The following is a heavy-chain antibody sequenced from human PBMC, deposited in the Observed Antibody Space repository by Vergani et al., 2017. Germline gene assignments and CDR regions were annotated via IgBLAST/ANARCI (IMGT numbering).Heavy chain of an antibody. J-gene: IGHJ3*02. CDR1: GYTFTGYY. CDR2: INPNSGGT. V-gene: IGHV1-2*02. D-gene: IGHD6-13*01. Sequence: QVQLVQSGAEVKKPGASVKVSCKASGYTFTGYYMHWVRQAPGQGLEWMGWINPNSGGTNYAQKFQGRVTMTRDTSISTAYMELSRLRSDDTAVYYCARPRSPLRVRPPGIVDIWGQGTMVTVSS. CDR3: ARPRSPLRVRPPGIVDI.